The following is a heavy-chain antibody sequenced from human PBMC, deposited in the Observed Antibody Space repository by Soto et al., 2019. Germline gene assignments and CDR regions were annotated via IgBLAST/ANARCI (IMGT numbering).Heavy chain of an antibody. D-gene: IGHD1-26*01. CDR3: ARDRGGEWELPNWFDPWGNNWFDP. Sequence: GGSLRLSCAASGFTFSSYGMHWVRQAPGKGLEWVAVIWYDGSNKYYADSVKGRFTISRDNSKNTLYLQMNSLRAEDTAVYYCARDRGGEWELPNWFDPWGNNWFDPWGQGTLVTVSS. CDR2: IWYDGSNK. V-gene: IGHV3-33*01. CDR1: GFTFSSYG. J-gene: IGHJ5*02.